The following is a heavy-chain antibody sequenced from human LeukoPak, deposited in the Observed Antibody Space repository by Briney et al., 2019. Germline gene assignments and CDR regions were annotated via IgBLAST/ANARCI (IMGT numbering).Heavy chain of an antibody. Sequence: SETLSLTCTVSGGSISSYYWSWIRQPPGKGLEWIGYIYYSGSTNYNPSLKSRVTISVDTSKNQFSLKLSSVTAADTAAYYCARDAINYYDSSGSYFDYWGQGTLVTVSS. V-gene: IGHV4-59*01. CDR3: ARDAINYYDSSGSYFDY. D-gene: IGHD3-22*01. CDR2: IYYSGST. J-gene: IGHJ4*02. CDR1: GGSISSYY.